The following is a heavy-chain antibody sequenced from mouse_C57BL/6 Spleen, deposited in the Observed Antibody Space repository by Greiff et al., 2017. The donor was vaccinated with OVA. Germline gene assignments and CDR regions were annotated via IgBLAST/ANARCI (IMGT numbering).Heavy chain of an antibody. CDR2: INPSNGGT. CDR1: GYTFTSYW. D-gene: IGHD2-5*01. V-gene: IGHV1-53*01. Sequence: QVQLQQPGTELVKPGASVKLSCKASGYTFTSYWMHWVKQRPGQGLEWIGNINPSNGGTNYNEKFKSKATLTVDKSSSTAYMQLSSLTSEDSAVYYWARGDSNCVRYAMDYWGQGTTVTVSS. CDR3: ARGDSNCVRYAMDY. J-gene: IGHJ4*01.